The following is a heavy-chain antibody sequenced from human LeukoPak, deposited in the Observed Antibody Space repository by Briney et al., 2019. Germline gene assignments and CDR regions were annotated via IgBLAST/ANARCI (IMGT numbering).Heavy chain of an antibody. Sequence: ASVKVSCKASGYTFTSYYMHWVRQAPGQGLEWMGIINPSGGSTSYAQKFQGRVTMTRNTSISTAYMELSSLRSEDTAVYYCARALLTPYWFDPWGQGTLVTVSS. CDR3: ARALLTPYWFDP. J-gene: IGHJ5*02. V-gene: IGHV1-46*01. D-gene: IGHD2-8*02. CDR1: GYTFTSYY. CDR2: INPSGGST.